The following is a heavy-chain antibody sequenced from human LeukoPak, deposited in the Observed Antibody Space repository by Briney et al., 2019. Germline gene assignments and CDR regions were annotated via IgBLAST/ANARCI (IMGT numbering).Heavy chain of an antibody. CDR3: ARDPRTTKNAFDI. V-gene: IGHV1-2*02. Sequence: ASVKVSCKASGYTFTDYCIHWVRQAPGQGLEWMGWINTKSGSTNYAEKFQGRVTMTRDTSISTAYMELSWLTSDDTAVYYCARDPRTTKNAFDIWGQGTMVTVSS. CDR1: GYTFTDYC. J-gene: IGHJ3*02. D-gene: IGHD4-11*01. CDR2: INTKSGST.